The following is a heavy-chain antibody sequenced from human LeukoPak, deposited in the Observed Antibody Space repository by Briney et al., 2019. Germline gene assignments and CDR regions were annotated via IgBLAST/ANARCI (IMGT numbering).Heavy chain of an antibody. D-gene: IGHD4-23*01. V-gene: IGHV1-2*02. CDR2: INPNSGGT. CDR3: ARAPHSAHYGGNPEGMDV. CDR1: GYTFTGYY. J-gene: IGHJ6*02. Sequence: ASVKVSCKASGYTFTGYYMHWVRQAPGQGLEWMVWINPNSGGTNYAQKCQGMVTMTRDTSISTTYMELSRLRCDDTAVYYCARAPHSAHYGGNPEGMDVWGQGTTVTVSS.